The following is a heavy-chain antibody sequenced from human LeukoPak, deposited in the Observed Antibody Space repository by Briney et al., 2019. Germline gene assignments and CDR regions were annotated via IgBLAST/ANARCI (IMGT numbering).Heavy chain of an antibody. Sequence: GGSLRLSCAASGFTFSSYAMTWVRQAPGKGLEWVSALSGSGGSTYYADSVKGRFTISRDNSQNTLYLHMNSLRAEDTAVYYCAKDRYSDTSANHDESEYWGHGTLVTVSS. V-gene: IGHV3-23*01. CDR1: GFTFSSYA. D-gene: IGHD2-15*01. J-gene: IGHJ4*01. CDR3: AKDRYSDTSANHDESEY. CDR2: LSGSGGST.